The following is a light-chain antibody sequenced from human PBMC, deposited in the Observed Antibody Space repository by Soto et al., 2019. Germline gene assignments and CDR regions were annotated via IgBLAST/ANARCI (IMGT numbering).Light chain of an antibody. Sequence: DIQMTQSPSTLSASVGDRVTITCRASQSLDDWLAWYQQKPGKAPQVLIYKASTLKSGVPSRFSGSGSGTEFTLTISRLQHDDFATYYCQQYNRYPYIFGQGIKLEIK. CDR2: KAS. CDR1: QSLDDW. V-gene: IGKV1-5*03. J-gene: IGKJ2*01. CDR3: QQYNRYPYI.